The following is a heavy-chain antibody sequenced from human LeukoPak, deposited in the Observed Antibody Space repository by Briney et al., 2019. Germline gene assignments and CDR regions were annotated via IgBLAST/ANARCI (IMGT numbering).Heavy chain of an antibody. CDR2: MNPNSGNT. CDR3: ASIGGGSEGP. D-gene: IGHD1-26*01. Sequence: ASVKVSCKASGYTFTGYYMHWVRQATGQGLEWMGWMNPNSGNTGYAQKFQGRVTITRNTSISTAYMELSSLRSEDTAVYYCASIGGGSEGPWGQGTLVTVSS. V-gene: IGHV1-8*03. J-gene: IGHJ5*02. CDR1: GYTFTGYY.